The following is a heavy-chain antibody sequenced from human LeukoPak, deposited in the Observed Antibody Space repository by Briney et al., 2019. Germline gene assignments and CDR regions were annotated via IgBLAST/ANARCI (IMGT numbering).Heavy chain of an antibody. CDR3: ARGADCSSTSCYRAYFDY. J-gene: IGHJ4*02. D-gene: IGHD2-2*01. Sequence: SETLSLTCTVSGYSISSGYYWSWIRQPPGKGLEWIGEINHSGSTNYNPSLKSRVTISVDTSKNQFSLKLSSVTAADTAVYYCARGADCSSTSCYRAYFDYWGQGTLVTVSS. CDR1: GYSISSGYY. CDR2: INHSGST. V-gene: IGHV4-38-2*02.